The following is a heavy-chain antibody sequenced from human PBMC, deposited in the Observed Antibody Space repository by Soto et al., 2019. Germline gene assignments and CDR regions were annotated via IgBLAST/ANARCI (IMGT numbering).Heavy chain of an antibody. CDR2: IYPGDSDT. CDR1: GYSFTSYW. CDR3: VSQYSSSSEYYYGMDV. J-gene: IGHJ6*02. D-gene: IGHD6-6*01. V-gene: IGHV5-51*01. Sequence: GESLKISCKGSGYSFTSYWIGWVRQMPGKGLEWMGIIYPGDSDTRYSPSFQGQVTISADKSISTAYLQWSSLKASDTAMYYCVSQYSSSSEYYYGMDVWGQGTTVTVSS.